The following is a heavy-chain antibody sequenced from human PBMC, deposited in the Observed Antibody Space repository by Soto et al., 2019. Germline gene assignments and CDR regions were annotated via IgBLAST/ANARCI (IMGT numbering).Heavy chain of an antibody. CDR1: RGSISSYY. CDR3: VGSPGGLGWFDP. V-gene: IGHV4-59*08. Sequence: QVQLQESGPRLVKPSETQSLTCTVSRGSISSYYFSWIRQPPGKGLEWIGYLYYSGSTTYNPSLRSRVTISVDTSKNQISLKLNSVTAADTAVYYCVGSPGGLGWFDPWGLGILVTVSS. J-gene: IGHJ5*02. D-gene: IGHD6-19*01. CDR2: LYYSGST.